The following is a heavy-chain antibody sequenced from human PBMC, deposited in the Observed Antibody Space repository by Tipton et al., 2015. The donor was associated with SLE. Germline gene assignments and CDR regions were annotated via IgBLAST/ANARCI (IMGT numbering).Heavy chain of an antibody. Sequence: TLSLTCNVSGVSITSSSYYWGWIRQPPGKGLDWIGSIYFSGSTYYNPSRRSRVTMSIDTSRNQFSLKLNSVTSADTAVYYCARTNLQGSLVDWYFDLWGRGTLVTVSS. D-gene: IGHD5-24*01. CDR3: ARTNLQGSLVDWYFDL. J-gene: IGHJ2*01. V-gene: IGHV4-39*07. CDR1: GVSITSSSYY. CDR2: IYFSGST.